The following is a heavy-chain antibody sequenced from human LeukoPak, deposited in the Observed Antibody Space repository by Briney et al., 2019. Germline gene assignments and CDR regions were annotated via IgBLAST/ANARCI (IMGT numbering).Heavy chain of an antibody. CDR1: GFTFSSYS. Sequence: GGSLRLSCAASGFTFSSYSMNWVRQAPGKGLEWVSSISSSSSYIYYADSVKGRFTISRDNAKNSLYLQMNSLRAEDTAVYYCARLRGTYGDYAMNYWGQGTLVTVSS. V-gene: IGHV3-21*01. J-gene: IGHJ4*02. D-gene: IGHD4-17*01. CDR3: ARLRGTYGDYAMNY. CDR2: ISSSSSYI.